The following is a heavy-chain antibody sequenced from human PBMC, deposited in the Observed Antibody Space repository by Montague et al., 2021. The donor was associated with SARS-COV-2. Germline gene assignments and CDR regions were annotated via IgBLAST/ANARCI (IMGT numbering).Heavy chain of an antibody. V-gene: IGHV4-34*01. CDR1: GGSFSGYY. J-gene: IGHJ6*03. CDR2: INHGGST. Sequence: SETLSLTCAVYGGSFSGYYWNWIHQPPGKGLEWIGEINHGGSTKXSPSLKSRLTISADTSKNQFSLKLTSVAAADTAVYYCARLRDGVVPSPILGVGPYYSYYYMDVWGRGTTVTVSS. CDR3: ARLRDGVVPSPILGVGPYYSYYYMDV. D-gene: IGHD3-10*01.